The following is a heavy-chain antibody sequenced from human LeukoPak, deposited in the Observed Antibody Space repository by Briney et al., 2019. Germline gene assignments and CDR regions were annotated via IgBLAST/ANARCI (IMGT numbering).Heavy chain of an antibody. V-gene: IGHV4-61*05. CDR2: IYYSGST. J-gene: IGHJ4*02. Sequence: SETLSLTCTVSGYSISSTYCWGWIRQPPGKGLEWIGYIYYSGSTNYNPSLKSRVTISVDTSKNQFSLKLSSVTAADTAVYYCARSWYEGDYFDYWGQGTLVTVSS. CDR3: ARSWYEGDYFDY. D-gene: IGHD6-13*01. CDR1: GYSISSTYC.